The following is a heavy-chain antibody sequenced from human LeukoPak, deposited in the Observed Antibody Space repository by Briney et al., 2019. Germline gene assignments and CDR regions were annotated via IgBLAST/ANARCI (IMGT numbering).Heavy chain of an antibody. CDR2: IYSSGST. V-gene: IGHV4-4*07. D-gene: IGHD2-21*02. Sequence: PSETLSLTCTVSGGSISSYYWSWIRQPAGKGLEWIGRIYSSGSTNYNPSFQSRVTMSLDTSKSQFSLKLSSVTAADTAVYYCARVAATGYNWFDPWGQGTLVTVSS. J-gene: IGHJ5*02. CDR1: GGSISSYY. CDR3: ARVAATGYNWFDP.